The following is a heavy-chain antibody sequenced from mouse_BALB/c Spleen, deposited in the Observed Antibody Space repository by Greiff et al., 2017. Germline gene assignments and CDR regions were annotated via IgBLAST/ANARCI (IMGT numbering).Heavy chain of an antibody. CDR1: GYTFTSYY. CDR2: INPSNGGT. Sequence: QVQLKQSGAELVKPGASVKLSCKASGYTFTSYYMYWVKQRPGQGLEWIGEINPSNGGTNFNEKFKSKATLTVDKSSSTAYMQLSSLTSEDSAVYYCTRHIAYWGQGTLVTVSA. V-gene: IGHV1S81*02. CDR3: TRHIAY. J-gene: IGHJ3*01.